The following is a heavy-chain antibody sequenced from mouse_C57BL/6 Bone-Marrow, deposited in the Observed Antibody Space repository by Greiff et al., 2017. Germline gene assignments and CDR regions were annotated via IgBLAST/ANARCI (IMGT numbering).Heavy chain of an antibody. D-gene: IGHD2-4*01. CDR2: ISNLAYSI. Sequence: DVKLVESGGGLVQPGGSLKLSCAASGFTFSDYGMAWVRQAPRKGPEWVAFISNLAYSIYYADTVTGRFTISSENAKNTLYLEMSSLRSEDTAMYYCARGDYDYGFGYWGQGTTLTVSS. V-gene: IGHV5-15*01. CDR1: GFTFSDYG. J-gene: IGHJ2*01. CDR3: ARGDYDYGFGY.